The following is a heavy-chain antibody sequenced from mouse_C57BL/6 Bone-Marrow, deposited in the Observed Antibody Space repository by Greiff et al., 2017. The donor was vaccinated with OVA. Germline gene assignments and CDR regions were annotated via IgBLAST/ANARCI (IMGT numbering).Heavy chain of an antibody. CDR3: ARGIYYGNYVWFAY. Sequence: VKPGASVKLSCKASGYTFTSYWMQWVKQRPGQGLEWIGEIDPSDSYTNYNQKFKGKATLTVDTSSSTAYMQLSSLTSEDSAVYYCARGIYYGNYVWFAYWGQGTLVTVSA. V-gene: IGHV1-50*01. J-gene: IGHJ3*01. CDR1: GYTFTSYW. D-gene: IGHD2-1*01. CDR2: IDPSDSYT.